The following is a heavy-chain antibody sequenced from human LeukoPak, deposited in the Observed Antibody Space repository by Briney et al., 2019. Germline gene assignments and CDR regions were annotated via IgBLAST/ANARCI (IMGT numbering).Heavy chain of an antibody. D-gene: IGHD2-15*01. CDR3: ARVRRYCSGGSCYYFDY. Sequence: GGSLRLSCAASGFTFNTYAISWVRQAPGKGLEWVSSITDGDDTTYYADSVKGRFTISRDNSKNTLYLQMNSLRAEDTAVYYCARVRRYCSGGSCYYFDYWGQGTLVTVSS. CDR2: ITDGDDTT. J-gene: IGHJ4*02. V-gene: IGHV3-23*01. CDR1: GFTFNTYA.